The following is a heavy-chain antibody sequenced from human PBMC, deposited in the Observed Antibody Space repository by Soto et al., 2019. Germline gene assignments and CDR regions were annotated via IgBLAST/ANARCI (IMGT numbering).Heavy chain of an antibody. J-gene: IGHJ4*02. Sequence: EVQLLESGGGLVQPGGSLRLSCAASGFTFNNYAMSWVRQAPGEGLEWVSAISGSGGTTYYAEAVKGRFTISRDNSKTTMYLQMNSVRAEDTAVYYCAKVLVGTGGSSGWPWYFDCWGQGGLVTVSS. D-gene: IGHD6-25*01. V-gene: IGHV3-23*01. CDR2: ISGSGGTT. CDR1: GFTFNNYA. CDR3: AKVLVGTGGSSGWPWYFDC.